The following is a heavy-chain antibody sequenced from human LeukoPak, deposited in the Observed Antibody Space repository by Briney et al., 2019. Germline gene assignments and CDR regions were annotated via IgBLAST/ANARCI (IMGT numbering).Heavy chain of an antibody. CDR3: ASEVYSSGWYPGWFDP. D-gene: IGHD6-19*01. V-gene: IGHV4-59*01. CDR2: IYYSGST. Sequence: SETLSLTCTVSGGSISSYYWSWIRQPPGKGLEWIGYIYYSGSTNYNPSLKSRVTISVDTSKSQFSLKLSSVTAADTAVYYCASEVYSSGWYPGWFDPWGQGTLVTVSS. J-gene: IGHJ5*02. CDR1: GGSISSYY.